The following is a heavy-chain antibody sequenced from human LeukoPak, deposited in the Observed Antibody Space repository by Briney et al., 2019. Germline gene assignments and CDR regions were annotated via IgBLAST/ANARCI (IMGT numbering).Heavy chain of an antibody. J-gene: IGHJ4*02. D-gene: IGHD3-3*01. Sequence: GGSLRLSCAASGFTFSSYAMSWVRQAPGKGLEWVSAISGSGGSTYYADSVKGRFTISRDNSKNTLYLQMDSLRAEDTAVYYCAKVRRITIFGVVPIGYWGQGTLVTVSS. V-gene: IGHV3-23*01. CDR3: AKVRRITIFGVVPIGY. CDR2: ISGSGGST. CDR1: GFTFSSYA.